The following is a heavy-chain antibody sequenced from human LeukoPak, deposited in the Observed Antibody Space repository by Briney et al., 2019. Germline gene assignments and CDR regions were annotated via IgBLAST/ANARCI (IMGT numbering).Heavy chain of an antibody. CDR3: ARGRNHFRSSTIYYYYYYYMDV. D-gene: IGHD6-6*01. Sequence: LETLSLTCAVYGGSSRGYYGSWIRPPPGQGLEWIREINHSGSTNYNPSLKSRVTISVDTSKNQFSLKLSSVTAADTAVYYCARGRNHFRSSTIYYYYYYYMDVWGKGTTVTVSS. CDR2: INHSGST. CDR1: GGSSRGYY. V-gene: IGHV4-34*01. J-gene: IGHJ6*03.